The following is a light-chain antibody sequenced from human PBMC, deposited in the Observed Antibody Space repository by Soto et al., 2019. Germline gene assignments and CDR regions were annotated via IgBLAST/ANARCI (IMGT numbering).Light chain of an antibody. CDR1: QSVSSY. V-gene: IGKV3-11*01. J-gene: IGKJ3*01. CDR2: DAS. CDR3: QQRSNWPPEFT. Sequence: EIVLTQSPATLSLSPGERATLSCRASQSVSSYFAWYQQKPGQAPRLLIYDASSRATGIPARFSGSGSGTEFPLPIRRLGPEDFAVYYCQQRSNWPPEFTFGPGTKVDIK.